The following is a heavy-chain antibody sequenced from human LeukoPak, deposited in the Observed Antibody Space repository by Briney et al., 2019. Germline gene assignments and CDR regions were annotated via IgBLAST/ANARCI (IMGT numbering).Heavy chain of an antibody. CDR2: INHSGST. J-gene: IGHJ2*01. D-gene: IGHD3-22*01. Sequence: SETLSLTCTVSGGSISISSHYWVWIRQPPGKGLEWIGEINHSGSTNYNPSLKSRVTISVDTSKNQFSLKLSSVTAADTAVYYCARVRITMIVRRVRYFDLWGRGTLVTVSS. CDR1: GGSISISSHY. CDR3: ARVRITMIVRRVRYFDL. V-gene: IGHV4-39*07.